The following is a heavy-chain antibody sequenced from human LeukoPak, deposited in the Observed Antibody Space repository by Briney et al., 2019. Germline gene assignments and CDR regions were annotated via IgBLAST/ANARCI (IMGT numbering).Heavy chain of an antibody. D-gene: IGHD3-3*01. CDR2: IYYSGST. J-gene: IGHJ3*02. Sequence: SETLSLTCTVSGGSISSSSYYWGWIRQPPGKGLEWIGSIYYSGSTYYNPSLKSRVTTSVDTSKNQFSLKLSSVTAADTAVYYCARQPRGSPYFTISGTNAFDIWGQGTMVTVSS. V-gene: IGHV4-39*01. CDR3: ARQPRGSPYFTISGTNAFDI. CDR1: GGSISSSSYY.